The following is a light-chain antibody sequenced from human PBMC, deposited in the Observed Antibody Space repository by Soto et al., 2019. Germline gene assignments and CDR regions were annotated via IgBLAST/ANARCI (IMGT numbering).Light chain of an antibody. CDR3: ETWDSNLHWV. CDR1: SGHRSYI. J-gene: IGLJ3*02. CDR2: LEGSGSY. Sequence: QPVLPQSSSASASLGSSVNLTCTLSSGHRSYIIAWHQQQPGKAPRYLMKLEGSGSYNKGSGVPDRFSGSSSGAERYLIISNLQFEDEADYYCETWDSNLHWVFGGGTKRTVL. V-gene: IGLV4-60*02.